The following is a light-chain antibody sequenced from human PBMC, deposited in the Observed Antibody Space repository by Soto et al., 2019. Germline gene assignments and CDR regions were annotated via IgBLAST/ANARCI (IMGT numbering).Light chain of an antibody. CDR2: KAS. Sequence: DIQMTQSPSTLSASIGDRVTITCRASQSISNWLAWYQQKPGKAPKVLIYKASSLESGVPSRFSGSGSGTDFTLTISSLQPDDFATYYCQQYSSSKTFGQGTKVDIK. CDR1: QSISNW. J-gene: IGKJ1*01. V-gene: IGKV1-5*03. CDR3: QQYSSSKT.